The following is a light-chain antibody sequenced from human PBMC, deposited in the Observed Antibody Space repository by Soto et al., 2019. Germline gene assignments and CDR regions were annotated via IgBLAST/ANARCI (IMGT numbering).Light chain of an antibody. CDR1: LSLLHSNGYNC. CDR3: MQALQTPMYT. CDR2: LGS. V-gene: IGKV2-28*01. J-gene: IGKJ2*01. Sequence: DIVMTQSPLSLPVTPGEPASISCRSSLSLLHSNGYNCLDWYLQKPGQSPQLLIYLGSDRASGVPDRFSGSGSGTDFTLKISRVEAEDVGVYYCMQALQTPMYTFGQGTKLEIK.